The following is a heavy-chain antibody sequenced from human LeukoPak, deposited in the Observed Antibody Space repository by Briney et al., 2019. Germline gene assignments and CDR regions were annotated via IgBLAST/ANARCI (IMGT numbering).Heavy chain of an antibody. D-gene: IGHD2-15*01. CDR2: IIPILNVP. Sequence: SVKVSCKASGGTSSDYSISWVRQAPGQGLEWMGRIIPILNVPNYAQKFEGRVTITADKSTSTAYMELSSLKSEDTAVYFCARDRPRARYFDYWGQGTLVTVSS. J-gene: IGHJ4*02. V-gene: IGHV1-69*04. CDR3: ARDRPRARYFDY. CDR1: GGTSSDYS.